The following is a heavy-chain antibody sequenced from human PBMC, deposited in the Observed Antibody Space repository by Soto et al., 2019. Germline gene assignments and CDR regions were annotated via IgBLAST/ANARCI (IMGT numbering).Heavy chain of an antibody. V-gene: IGHV4-59*01. CDR3: ARVGGIRYSSSWGSLYYYGMDV. J-gene: IGHJ6*02. D-gene: IGHD6-13*01. Sequence: PSETLSLTCTVSGGSINSYYWSWIRQPPGKGLEWIGYIFYSGSTNYNPSLKSRVTISVDTSKNQLSLKLSSVTAADTAVYYCARVGGIRYSSSWGSLYYYGMDVWGQGTTVTVSS. CDR1: GGSINSYY. CDR2: IFYSGST.